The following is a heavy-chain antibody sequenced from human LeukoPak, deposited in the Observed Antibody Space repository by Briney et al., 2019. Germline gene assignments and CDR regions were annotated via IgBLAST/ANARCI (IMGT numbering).Heavy chain of an antibody. Sequence: GGSLRLSCADSGFTFSRSWMTWVRQAPGKGLEGVAFIRYDGSNKYYADSVKGRFTISRDNSKNTLYLQMNSLRAQDTAVYYCAKDAYYYDSSGLPFYYYYYYMDVWGKGTTVTISS. V-gene: IGHV3-30*02. J-gene: IGHJ6*03. CDR3: AKDAYYYDSSGLPFYYYYYYMDV. CDR1: GFTFSRSW. D-gene: IGHD3-22*01. CDR2: IRYDGSNK.